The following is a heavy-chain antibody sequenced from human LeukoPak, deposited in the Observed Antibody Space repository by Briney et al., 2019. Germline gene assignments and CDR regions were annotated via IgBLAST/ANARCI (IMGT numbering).Heavy chain of an antibody. J-gene: IGHJ4*02. V-gene: IGHV4-4*07. Sequence: SETLSLTCTVSGGSISTYYWSWIRQPAGKALEWIGRIHASGNTNYNPSLKSRATLSVDTSKNQFSLKLSSVTAADTAVYYCAREGSMTARPFVSIDYWGQGTLVTVSS. CDR2: IHASGNT. CDR3: AREGSMTARPFVSIDY. D-gene: IGHD6-6*01. CDR1: GGSISTYY.